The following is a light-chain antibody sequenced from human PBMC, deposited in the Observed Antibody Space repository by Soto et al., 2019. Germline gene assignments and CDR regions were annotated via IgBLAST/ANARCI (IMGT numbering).Light chain of an antibody. CDR3: QSADSSGTYWV. CDR2: KDN. Sequence: SYEVTQPPWVSVSPGQTARIPCSGDALPQQYGYWYQQKPGQAPVVVIYKDNERPSGIPERFSGSSSGTTVTLTISGVQAEDEADYYCQSADSSGTYWVFGGGTKLTVL. V-gene: IGLV3-25*02. CDR1: ALPQQY. J-gene: IGLJ3*02.